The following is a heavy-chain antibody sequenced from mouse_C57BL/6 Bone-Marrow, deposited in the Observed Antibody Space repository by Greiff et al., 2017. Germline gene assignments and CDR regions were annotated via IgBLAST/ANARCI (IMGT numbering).Heavy chain of an antibody. CDR2: ISSGSSTI. V-gene: IGHV5-17*01. CDR3: ARWGCDCEY. D-gene: IGHD3-3*01. CDR1: GFTFSDYG. J-gene: IGHJ2*01. Sequence: EVMLVESGGGLVKPGGSLKLSCAASGFTFSDYGMHWVRQAPEQGLEWVAYISSGSSTINYADTVKGRFTISRDNAKNTLFLQMTGLTSEDTAMYYCARWGCDCEYWGQGTTLTVSS.